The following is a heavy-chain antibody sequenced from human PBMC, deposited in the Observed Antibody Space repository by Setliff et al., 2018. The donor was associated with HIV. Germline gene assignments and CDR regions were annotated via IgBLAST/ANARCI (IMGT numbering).Heavy chain of an antibody. CDR1: GYTFTDYY. J-gene: IGHJ4*02. V-gene: IGHV1-69-2*01. Sequence: GASVKVSCKASGYTFTDYYIHWVQQAPGKGLEWMGRVDPEDGETTYAEKFQGRITITADTSTDTAYLELSSLRSEDSAFYYCTTRIRDGHRGYGYFDFWGQGTLVTVSS. CDR3: TTRIRDGHRGYGYFDF. D-gene: IGHD5-12*01. CDR2: VDPEDGET.